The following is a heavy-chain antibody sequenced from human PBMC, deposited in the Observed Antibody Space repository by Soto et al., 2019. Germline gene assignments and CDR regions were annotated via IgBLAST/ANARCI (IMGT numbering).Heavy chain of an antibody. V-gene: IGHV6-1*01. CDR2: TYYRSKWSN. CDR3: ARDVNWGFLD. J-gene: IGHJ4*02. CDR1: GDSISSSSVA. D-gene: IGHD7-27*01. Sequence: QVQLQQSGPGLLKPSQTLSLTCAISGDSISSSSVAWNWIRQSPSRGLEWLGRTYYRSKWSNDYDVSVKSRITITPDTSKNQFSLQLNSVTPEDTAVYYCARDVNWGFLDWGQGTLVTVSS.